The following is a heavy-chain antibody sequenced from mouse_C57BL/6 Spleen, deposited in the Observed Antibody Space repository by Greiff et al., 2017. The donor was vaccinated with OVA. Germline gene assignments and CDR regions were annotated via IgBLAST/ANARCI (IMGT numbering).Heavy chain of an antibody. J-gene: IGHJ2*01. CDR2: IHPNSGST. Sequence: VQLQQSGAELVKPGASVTLSCKASGYTFTSYWMHWVQPRPGQGLEWLGMIHPNSGSTNYNEKFKSKATQTVDNSSSTAYMPLSSLTTDDAAIYNCSRMDVEDYWGQGTTRTVSS. CDR1: GYTFTSYW. CDR3: SRMDVEDY. V-gene: IGHV1-64*01.